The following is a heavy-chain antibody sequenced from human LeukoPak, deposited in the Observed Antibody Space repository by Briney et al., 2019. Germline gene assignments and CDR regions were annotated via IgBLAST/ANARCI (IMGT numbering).Heavy chain of an antibody. Sequence: GESLRLSCAVSGFTFSSYAMSWVRQAPGKGLKWVSTISGSGSSIYYADSVKGRFTISRDSSKNTLHLQMNSLRAEDTAVYYCAKVLATTGTIPLDVWGQGTTVTVSS. CDR1: GFTFSSYA. D-gene: IGHD1-1*01. CDR2: ISGSGSSI. V-gene: IGHV3-23*01. J-gene: IGHJ6*02. CDR3: AKVLATTGTIPLDV.